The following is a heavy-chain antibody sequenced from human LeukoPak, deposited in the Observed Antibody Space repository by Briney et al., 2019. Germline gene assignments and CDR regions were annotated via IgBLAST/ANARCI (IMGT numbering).Heavy chain of an antibody. CDR2: ISDSGGSA. Sequence: GGSLRLSCAASGFTFNTYAMSWVRQAPGKGLEWVSAISDSGGSAYYADSVKGRFTISRDNSKNTLYLQMNSLRAEDTAVYYCAKVPYSRPHMVATMSSLFFDYWGQGTLVTVSS. CDR3: AKVPYSRPHMVATMSSLFFDY. J-gene: IGHJ4*02. CDR1: GFTFNTYA. V-gene: IGHV3-23*01. D-gene: IGHD5-12*01.